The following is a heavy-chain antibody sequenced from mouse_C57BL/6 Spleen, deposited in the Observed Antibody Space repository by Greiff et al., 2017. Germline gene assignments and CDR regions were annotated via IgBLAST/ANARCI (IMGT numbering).Heavy chain of an antibody. CDR1: GFTFSSYA. D-gene: IGHD1-1*01. Sequence: EVMLVESGGGLVKPGGSLKLSCAASGFTFSSYAMSWVRQTPEKRLEWVATISDGGSYTYYPDNVKGRFTISRDNAKSNLYLQMSHLKSEDTAMYYCARGDGENAMDYWGQGTSVTVSS. V-gene: IGHV5-4*03. CDR2: ISDGGSYT. J-gene: IGHJ4*01. CDR3: ARGDGENAMDY.